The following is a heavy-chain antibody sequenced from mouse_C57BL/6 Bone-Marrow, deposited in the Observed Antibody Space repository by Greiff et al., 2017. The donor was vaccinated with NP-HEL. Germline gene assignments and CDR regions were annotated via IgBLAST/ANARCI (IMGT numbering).Heavy chain of an antibody. Sequence: VQLVESGGGLVQSGRSLRLSCATSGFTFSDFYMEWVRQAPGKGLEWIAASRNKANDYTTEYSASVKGRFIVSRDTSQSILYLQMNALRAEDTAIYYCARDAGYYGSSPFAYWGQGTLVTVSA. CDR2: SRNKANDYTT. D-gene: IGHD1-1*01. CDR1: GFTFSDFY. J-gene: IGHJ3*01. CDR3: ARDAGYYGSSPFAY. V-gene: IGHV7-1*01.